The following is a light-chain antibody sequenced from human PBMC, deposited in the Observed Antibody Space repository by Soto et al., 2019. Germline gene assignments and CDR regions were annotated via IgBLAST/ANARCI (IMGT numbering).Light chain of an antibody. Sequence: QSALTQPASVSGSPGQSLTISCTGTSSDVGGYNYVSWYQQHPGKAPKVMIYEVSNRPSGVSNRFSGSKSGNTASLTISGLQAEDEADYYCSSYTSSATYAFGTGTKLTVL. CDR1: SSDVGGYNY. CDR3: SSYTSSATYA. CDR2: EVS. V-gene: IGLV2-14*01. J-gene: IGLJ1*01.